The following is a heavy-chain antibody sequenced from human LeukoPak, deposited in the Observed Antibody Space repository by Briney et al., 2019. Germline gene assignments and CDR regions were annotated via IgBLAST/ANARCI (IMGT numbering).Heavy chain of an antibody. CDR3: ARDPTIYLSVTFDI. CDR2: ISGSGGST. CDR1: GFTFSSYA. Sequence: GGSLRLSCAASGFTFSSYAMSWVRQAPGKGLEWVSTISGSGGSTYYADSVKGRLTISRDNSKNTLYLQMNSLRAEDTAVYYCARDPTIYLSVTFDIWGQGTMVTVSS. D-gene: IGHD3-9*01. V-gene: IGHV3-23*01. J-gene: IGHJ3*02.